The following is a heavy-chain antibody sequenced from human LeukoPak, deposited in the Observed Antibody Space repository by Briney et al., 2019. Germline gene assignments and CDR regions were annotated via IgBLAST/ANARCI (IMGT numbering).Heavy chain of an antibody. CDR3: ARESIVVVPAANRGVIDY. V-gene: IGHV4-30-2*01. CDR2: IYHSGST. CDR1: GGSISSGGYY. Sequence: SQTLSLTCTVSGGSISSGGYYWSWIRQPSGKGLEWIGYIYHSGSTYYNPSLKSRVTISVDRSKNQFSLKLSSVTAADTAVYYCARESIVVVPAANRGVIDYWGQGTLVTVSS. D-gene: IGHD2-2*01. J-gene: IGHJ4*02.